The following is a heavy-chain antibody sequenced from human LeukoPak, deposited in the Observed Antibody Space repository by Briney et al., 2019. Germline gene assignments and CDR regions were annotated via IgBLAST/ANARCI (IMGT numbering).Heavy chain of an antibody. V-gene: IGHV4-38-2*01. CDR3: VRHLTRYFWSGNDAFDI. D-gene: IGHD3-3*01. Sequence: SSETLSLTCAVSGYSISSGYYWGWIRQPPGKGLEWIGSVYHSGSTYYNPSLKSRVTISVDTSKNQFSLNLSSVTAADTAVYYCVRHLTRYFWSGNDAFDIWGQGTMVTVSS. CDR1: GYSISSGYY. CDR2: VYHSGST. J-gene: IGHJ3*02.